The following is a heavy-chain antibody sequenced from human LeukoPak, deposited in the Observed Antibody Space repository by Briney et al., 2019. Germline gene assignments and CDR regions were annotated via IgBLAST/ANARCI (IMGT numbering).Heavy chain of an antibody. CDR3: ARHYDSSGYYKDY. CDR1: GGSISSYY. CDR2: MYYSGST. J-gene: IGHJ4*02. V-gene: IGHV4-59*01. D-gene: IGHD3-22*01. Sequence: SETLSLTCTVSGGSISSYYWSWIRQPPGKGLEWIGYMYYSGSTNYNPSLKSRVTISVDTSKNQFSLKLSSVTAADTAVYYCARHYDSSGYYKDYWGQGTLVTVSS.